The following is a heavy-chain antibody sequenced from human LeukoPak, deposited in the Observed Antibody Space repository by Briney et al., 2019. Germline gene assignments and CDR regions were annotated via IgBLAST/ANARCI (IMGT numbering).Heavy chain of an antibody. V-gene: IGHV3-30*02. CDR2: IRFDGRNV. CDR3: AKVGSGWYGVDY. Sequence: GGSLRLSCAASRFIFSSDGMHWVRQAPGKGLGWVAFIRFDGRNVYYSDSVKGRFTISRDNSENTLYLQMNSLRIEDTAEYYCAKVGSGWYGVDYWGQGTLVTVSS. CDR1: RFIFSSDG. J-gene: IGHJ4*02. D-gene: IGHD6-19*01.